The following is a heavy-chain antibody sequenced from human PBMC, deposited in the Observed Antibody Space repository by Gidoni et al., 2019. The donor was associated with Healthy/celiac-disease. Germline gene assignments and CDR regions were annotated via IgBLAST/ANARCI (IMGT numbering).Heavy chain of an antibody. D-gene: IGHD4-17*01. J-gene: IGHJ6*02. CDR3: AKGYGDSKYYYYYGMDV. CDR1: GFTFSSYG. V-gene: IGHV3-30*18. Sequence: SLRLSCAASGFTFSSYGMHWVRQAPGKGLEWVAVISYDGSNKYYADPVKVRFTISRDNSKNTRYLQMNSLRAEDTAVYYCAKGYGDSKYYYYYGMDVWGQGTTVTVSS. CDR2: ISYDGSNK.